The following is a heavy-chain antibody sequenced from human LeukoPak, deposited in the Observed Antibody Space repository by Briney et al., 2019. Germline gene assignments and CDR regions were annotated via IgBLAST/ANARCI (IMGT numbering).Heavy chain of an antibody. CDR2: IYYSGST. D-gene: IGHD2-2*01. J-gene: IGHJ6*02. V-gene: IGHV4-59*08. CDR3: ARGPADQYYYYYGMDV. Sequence: SETPSLTCTVSGGSISSYYWSWIRQPPGKGLEWIGYIYYSGSTNYNPSLKSRVTISVDTSKNQFSLKLSSVTAADTAVYYCARGPADQYYYYYGMDVWGQGTTVTVSS. CDR1: GGSISSYY.